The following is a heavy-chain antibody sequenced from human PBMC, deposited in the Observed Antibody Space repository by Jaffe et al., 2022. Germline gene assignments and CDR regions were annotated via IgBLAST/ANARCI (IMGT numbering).Heavy chain of an antibody. Sequence: QITLKESGPTLVKPTQTLTLTCTFSGFSLSTSGVGVGWIRQPPGKALEWLALIYWDDDKRYSPSLKSRLTITKDTSKNQVVLTMTNMDPVDTATYYCAKPDGYYGSGSYLVFDYWGQGTLVTVSS. CDR3: AKPDGYYGSGSYLVFDY. V-gene: IGHV2-5*02. J-gene: IGHJ4*02. D-gene: IGHD3-10*01. CDR1: GFSLSTSGVG. CDR2: IYWDDDK.